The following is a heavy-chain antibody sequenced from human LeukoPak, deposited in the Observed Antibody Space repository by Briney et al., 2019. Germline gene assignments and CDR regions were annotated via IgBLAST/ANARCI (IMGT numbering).Heavy chain of an antibody. CDR1: GYTFTSYY. D-gene: IGHD1-14*01. V-gene: IGHV1-2*02. Sequence: ALVKGSCKASGYTFTSYYIQWVRQAPGQGLEWMGWINPNSGGTNYAQKFQGRVTMTRDTSISTAYMELSRLTSDDTAVYYCARDLRKTVDYWGQGTLVTVSS. CDR3: ARDLRKTVDY. J-gene: IGHJ4*02. CDR2: INPNSGGT.